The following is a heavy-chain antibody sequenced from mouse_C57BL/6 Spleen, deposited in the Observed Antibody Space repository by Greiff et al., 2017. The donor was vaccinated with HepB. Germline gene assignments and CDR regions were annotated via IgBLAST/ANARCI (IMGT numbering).Heavy chain of an antibody. CDR3: ARPYYYGEDYFDY. Sequence: VQLQQPGAELVKPGASVKLSCKASGYTFTSYWMHWVKQRPGQGLEWIGMIHPNSGSTNYNEKFKRKATLTVDKTSSTAYMQLSSLTSEDSAVYYCARPYYYGEDYFDYWGQGTTLTVSS. CDR2: IHPNSGST. CDR1: GYTFTSYW. J-gene: IGHJ2*01. V-gene: IGHV1-64*01. D-gene: IGHD1-1*01.